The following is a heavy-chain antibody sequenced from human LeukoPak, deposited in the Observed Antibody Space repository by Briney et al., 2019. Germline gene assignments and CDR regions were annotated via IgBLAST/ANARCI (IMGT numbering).Heavy chain of an antibody. V-gene: IGHV3-11*01. CDR2: ISSSGSTI. Sequence: GSLRLSCAASGFTFGDYYMSWIRQAPGKGLEWVSYISSSGSTIYYADSVKGRFTISRDNAKNSLYLQMNSLRAEDTAVYYCARAAAAGTVSLDYWGQGSLVTVSS. CDR1: GFTFGDYY. CDR3: ARAAAAGTVSLDY. D-gene: IGHD6-13*01. J-gene: IGHJ4*02.